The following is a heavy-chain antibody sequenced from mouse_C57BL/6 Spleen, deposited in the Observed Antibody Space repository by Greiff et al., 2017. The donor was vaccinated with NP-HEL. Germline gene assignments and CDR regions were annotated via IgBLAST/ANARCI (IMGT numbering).Heavy chain of an antibody. CDR2: ISDGGSYT. Sequence: EVMLVESGGGLVKPGGSLKLSCAASGFTFSSYAMSWVRQTPEKRLEWVATISDGGSYTYYPDNVKGRFTISRDNAKNNLYLQMSHLKSEDTAMYYCARDEGPTGTAYWGQGTLVTVSA. CDR1: GFTFSSYA. D-gene: IGHD4-1*02. J-gene: IGHJ3*01. V-gene: IGHV5-4*01. CDR3: ARDEGPTGTAY.